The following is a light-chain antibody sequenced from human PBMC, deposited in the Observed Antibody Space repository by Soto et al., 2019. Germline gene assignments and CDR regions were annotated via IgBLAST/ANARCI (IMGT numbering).Light chain of an antibody. V-gene: IGLV2-11*01. Sequence: QSALTQPRSVSGSPGHSVTISCTGSSSDVGGYNFVSWFQLHPGQAPKLMIYDVTKRPSGVPARFSGSKSGNTASLTIPGLQAEDEAEYYCCAYAGSDTLLFGGGTKLTVL. CDR2: DVT. CDR1: SSDVGGYNF. J-gene: IGLJ2*01. CDR3: CAYAGSDTLL.